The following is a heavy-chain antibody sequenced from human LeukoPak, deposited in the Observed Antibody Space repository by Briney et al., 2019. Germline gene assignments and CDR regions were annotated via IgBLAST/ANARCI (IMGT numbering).Heavy chain of an antibody. V-gene: IGHV3-21*01. CDR1: GFTFSSYS. J-gene: IGHJ4*02. Sequence: GGSLRLSCAASGFTFSSYSMNWVRQAPGKGLEWVSSISSSSTYIYYADSLKGRFTVSRDNAKNSLYLQMNSLRAEDTAVYYCTRDWGRDYYDGTGYPLDYWGQGTLVTVSS. CDR3: TRDWGRDYYDGTGYPLDY. CDR2: ISSSSTYI. D-gene: IGHD3-22*01.